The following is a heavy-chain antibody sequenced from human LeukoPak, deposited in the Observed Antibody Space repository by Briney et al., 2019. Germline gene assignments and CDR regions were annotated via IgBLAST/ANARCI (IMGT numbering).Heavy chain of an antibody. CDR1: GFTFSSYP. CDR3: AKGGEMIHYYYMDV. V-gene: IGHV3-23*01. CDR2: ISGSGGST. J-gene: IGHJ6*03. D-gene: IGHD3-22*01. Sequence: GGSLRLSCAGSGFTFSSYPMRWVRQAPGKGLEWVSAISGSGGSTYYADSVKGRFTISRDSANNTVYLQLNSLRAEDTAVYYCAKGGEMIHYYYMDVWGKGTTVTVSS.